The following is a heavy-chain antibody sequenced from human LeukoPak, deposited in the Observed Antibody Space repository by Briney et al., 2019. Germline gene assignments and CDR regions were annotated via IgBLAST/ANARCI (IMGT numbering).Heavy chain of an antibody. CDR1: GFTFSSYS. CDR3: ARDDIVLMVYALDY. D-gene: IGHD2-8*01. J-gene: IGHJ4*02. V-gene: IGHV3-48*01. Sequence: GGSLRLSCAASGFTFSSYSMNWVRQAPGKGLEWVSYISSSSSTIYYADSVKGRFTISRDNAKNSLYLQMNSLRAEDTAVYYCARDDIVLMVYALDYWAQGTLVTVSS. CDR2: ISSSSSTI.